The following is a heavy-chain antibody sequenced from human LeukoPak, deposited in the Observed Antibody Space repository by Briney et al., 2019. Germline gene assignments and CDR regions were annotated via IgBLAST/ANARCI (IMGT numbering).Heavy chain of an antibody. CDR1: GFIVSSNY. J-gene: IGHJ6*02. CDR2: LYSGGSA. CDR3: ARDSETETGWYYYGMDV. D-gene: IGHD1-1*01. V-gene: IGHV3-53*01. Sequence: GGSLRLSCAASGFIVSSNYMNWVRQAPGKGLEWIAVLYSGGSAYYADSVKGRFTISRDNSKNTLYLQIYSLRAEDTAIYYCARDSETETGWYYYGMDVWGQGTTVAVSS.